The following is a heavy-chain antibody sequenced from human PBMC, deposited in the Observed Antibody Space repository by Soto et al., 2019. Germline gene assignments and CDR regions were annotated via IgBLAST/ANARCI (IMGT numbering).Heavy chain of an antibody. J-gene: IGHJ5*02. V-gene: IGHV1-18*04. CDR3: AQGDSSRCSNWFDP. Sequence: ASVKVSCKASGYTFISYGFSWVRQAPGQGPEWMGWISAYNGNTNYAQKLQGRVTMTTDTSTSTAYMELRSLRSRDTAVYYCAQGDSSRCSNWFDPWGQGTLVTVSS. CDR1: GYTFISYG. CDR2: ISAYNGNT. D-gene: IGHD6-13*01.